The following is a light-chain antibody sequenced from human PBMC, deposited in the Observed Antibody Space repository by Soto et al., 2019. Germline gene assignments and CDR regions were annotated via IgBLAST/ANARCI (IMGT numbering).Light chain of an antibody. CDR3: QQYNSDFRS. J-gene: IGKJ1*01. V-gene: IGKV1-5*03. CDR2: QAS. CDR1: QSISRS. Sequence: DILMTQSPSTLSASVGDRVTITCRASQSISRSLAWYQQKPGKAPKLLIYQASSLESGVPSRFGGSGSGTEFSLTISSLQPDDFATYYCQQYNSDFRSFGQGTKVDIK.